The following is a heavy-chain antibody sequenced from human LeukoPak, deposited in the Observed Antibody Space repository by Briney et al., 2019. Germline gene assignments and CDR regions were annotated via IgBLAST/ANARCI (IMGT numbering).Heavy chain of an antibody. CDR2: IYYTGAT. Sequence: NSSETLSLTCTVSGGSISSYYWNWIRLPPGKGLEWIGYIYYTGATYYNPSLKSRVTISLDTSKNQFSLKLSSVTAADAAVYYCARAGYSYGTGYYFDYWGQGALVTVSS. CDR3: ARAGYSYGTGYYFDY. J-gene: IGHJ4*02. D-gene: IGHD5-18*01. V-gene: IGHV4-59*01. CDR1: GGSISSYY.